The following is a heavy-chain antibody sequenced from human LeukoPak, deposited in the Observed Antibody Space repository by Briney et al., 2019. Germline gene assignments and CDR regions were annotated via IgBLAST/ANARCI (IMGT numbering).Heavy chain of an antibody. CDR1: GFTFSNAW. V-gene: IGHV3-15*01. D-gene: IGHD2-15*01. CDR2: IKSKTDGGTT. Sequence: PGGSLRLSCAASGFTFSNAWMGWVRQAPGKGLEWVGRIKSKTDGGTTDYAAPVKGRFTISRDDSKNTLYLQMNSLKTEDTAVYYCTTGNVVVAAYSYYFDYWGQGTLVTVSS. CDR3: TTGNVVVAAYSYYFDY. J-gene: IGHJ4*02.